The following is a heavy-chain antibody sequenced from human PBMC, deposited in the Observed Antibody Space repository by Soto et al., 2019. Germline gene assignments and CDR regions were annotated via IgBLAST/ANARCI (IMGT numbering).Heavy chain of an antibody. D-gene: IGHD3-16*02. CDR2: INHSGST. Sequence: PSETLSLTCAVYGGSFSGYYWSWIRQPPGKGLEWIGEINHSGSTNYNPSLKSRVTISVDTSKNQFSLKLSSVTAADTAVYYCARFMITFGGVISLFDAFDIWGQGTMVTVSS. CDR3: ARFMITFGGVISLFDAFDI. V-gene: IGHV4-34*01. J-gene: IGHJ3*02. CDR1: GGSFSGYY.